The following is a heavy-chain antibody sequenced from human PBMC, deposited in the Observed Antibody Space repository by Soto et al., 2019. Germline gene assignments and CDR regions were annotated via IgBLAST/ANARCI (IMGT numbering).Heavy chain of an antibody. J-gene: IGHJ4*02. CDR3: AKAFRVITIFGVVTDGPFDY. CDR2: IWYDGSNK. D-gene: IGHD3-3*01. Sequence: GGSLRLSCAASGFTLSSYGMHWVRQAPGKGLEWVAVIWYDGSNKYYADSVKGRFTISRDNSKNTLYLQMNSLRAEDTAVYYCAKAFRVITIFGVVTDGPFDYWGQGTLVTVSS. V-gene: IGHV3-33*06. CDR1: GFTLSSYG.